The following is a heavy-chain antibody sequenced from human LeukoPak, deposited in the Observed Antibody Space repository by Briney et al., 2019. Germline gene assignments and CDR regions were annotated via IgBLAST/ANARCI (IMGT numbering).Heavy chain of an antibody. J-gene: IGHJ6*03. Sequence: GGSLRLSGAASGFTFSNAWMSWVRQAPGKGLEWVGRIKSKTDGGTTDYAAPVKGRFTISRDDSKSTLYLQMNSLKTEDTAVYYCTTGGYYLVYYYYYMDVWGKGTTVTVSS. CDR3: TTGGYYLVYYYYYMDV. V-gene: IGHV3-15*01. D-gene: IGHD3-22*01. CDR2: IKSKTDGGTT. CDR1: GFTFSNAW.